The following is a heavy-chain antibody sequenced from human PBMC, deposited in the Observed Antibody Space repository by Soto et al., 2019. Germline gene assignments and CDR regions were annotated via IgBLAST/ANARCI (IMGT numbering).Heavy chain of an antibody. CDR2: IKSKTDGGTA. J-gene: IGHJ6*02. D-gene: IGHD1-26*01. Sequence: EVQLVESGGGFVQPGGSLGRSCVASRFSFTNAWMSWVRQAPGKGPEWVGRIKSKTDGGTADYASPVKGRFTISRDDSKNTLYLHMDSLKTEDAALYHCSTDIGIYGLDIWGQGTTVTVSS. CDR1: RFSFTNAW. V-gene: IGHV3-15*01. CDR3: STDIGIYGLDI.